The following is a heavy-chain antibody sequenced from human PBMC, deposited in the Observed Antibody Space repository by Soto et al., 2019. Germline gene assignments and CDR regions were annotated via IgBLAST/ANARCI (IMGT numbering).Heavy chain of an antibody. CDR2: IHPNSGDT. J-gene: IGHJ4*02. Sequence: ASVKVSCKASGYTLTAYYLHWVRQAPGQGLEWVGWIHPNSGDTNYAQKFQGRVTLTRDTAISTAYMELKGLKSNDTAVYYCARADCSRGSCYTCDNWGQGPLVTV. D-gene: IGHD2-15*01. CDR3: ARADCSRGSCYTCDN. V-gene: IGHV1-2*02. CDR1: GYTLTAYY.